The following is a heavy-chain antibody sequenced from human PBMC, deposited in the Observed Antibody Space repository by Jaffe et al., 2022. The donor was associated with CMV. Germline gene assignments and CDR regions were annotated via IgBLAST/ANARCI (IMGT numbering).Heavy chain of an antibody. CDR2: ISGNGEFV. J-gene: IGHJ3*02. V-gene: IGHV3-21*02. CDR3: ARGALNDYSESAHDAFDI. D-gene: IGHD4-4*01. CDR1: GLNFKIYR. Sequence: DVQLVESGGGLVKPGGPLRLSCAASGLNFKIYRMNWVRQAPGKGLEWVSSISGNGEFVSYADSVRGRFTISRDNAKNSLYLQMNSLRAEDTAVYYCARGALNDYSESAHDAFDIWGHGTTVTVSS.